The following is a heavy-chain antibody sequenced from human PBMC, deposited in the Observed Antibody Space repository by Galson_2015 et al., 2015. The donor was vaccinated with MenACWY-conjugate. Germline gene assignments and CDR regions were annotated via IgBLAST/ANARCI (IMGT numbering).Heavy chain of an antibody. J-gene: IGHJ4*02. D-gene: IGHD1-26*01. CDR2: IKQDGSEK. CDR3: AKEKWELPTY. Sequence: SLRLSCATSGFTFSSYWMSWVRQAPGKGLEWVANIKQDGSEKYYVDSVKGRFTISRDNAKNSLYLRMNSLRAEDTAVYYCAKEKWELPTYWGQGTLVTVSS. V-gene: IGHV3-7*03. CDR1: GFTFSSYW.